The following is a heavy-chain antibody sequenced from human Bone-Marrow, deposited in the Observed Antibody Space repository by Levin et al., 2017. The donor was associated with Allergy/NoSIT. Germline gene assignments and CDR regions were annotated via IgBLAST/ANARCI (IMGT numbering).Heavy chain of an antibody. CDR3: ARGWFGELLSH. CDR2: IYSGGST. CDR1: GFTDSSNY. D-gene: IGHD3-10*01. J-gene: IGHJ4*02. Sequence: GGSLRLSCAASGFTDSSNYMSWVRQAPGKGPEWVSVIYSGGSTYYADSVKGRFTISRDNSKNTLYLQMNSLRAEDTAVYYCARGWFGELLSHWGQGTLVTVSS. V-gene: IGHV3-53*01.